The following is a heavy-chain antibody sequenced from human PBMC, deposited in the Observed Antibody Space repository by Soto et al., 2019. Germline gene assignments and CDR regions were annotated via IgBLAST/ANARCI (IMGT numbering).Heavy chain of an antibody. Sequence: QVQLQESGPGLVKPSETLSLTCTVSGGSITNYYCSWFRQPPGQGLEWIGYINYDGYSAYNLSLKRRVTLSMDASKTQFSLMLESVTATDTAVYYCARHGFGPLHGLVDVWGPGTTFIVSS. CDR3: ARHGFGPLHGLVDV. CDR2: INYDGYS. J-gene: IGHJ6*02. CDR1: GGSITNYY. D-gene: IGHD3-10*01. V-gene: IGHV4-59*08.